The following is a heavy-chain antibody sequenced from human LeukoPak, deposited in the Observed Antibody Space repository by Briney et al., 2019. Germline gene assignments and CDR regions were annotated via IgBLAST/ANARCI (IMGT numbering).Heavy chain of an antibody. D-gene: IGHD2-21*02. CDR3: AKDRFFEVTEPFDP. CDR1: GFTFISYA. CDR2: ISGSGGST. V-gene: IGHV3-23*01. J-gene: IGHJ5*02. Sequence: PGGSLRLSCAASGFTFISYAMSWVRQAPGKGLEWVSAISGSGGSTYYADSVKGRFTISRDNSKNTLYLQMNSLRAEDTAVYYCAKDRFFEVTEPFDPWGQGTLVTVSS.